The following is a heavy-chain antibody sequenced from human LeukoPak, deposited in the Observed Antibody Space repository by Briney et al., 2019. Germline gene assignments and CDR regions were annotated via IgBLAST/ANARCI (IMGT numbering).Heavy chain of an antibody. V-gene: IGHV3-7*03. J-gene: IGHJ4*02. CDR3: AKMARYSYVGVYYFDY. CDR2: IKQDGSEK. CDR1: GFTFSTYW. D-gene: IGHD5-18*01. Sequence: GGSLRLSCAASGFTFSTYWMTWVRQAPGKGLEWVANIKQDGSEKYFVDSVKGRFSISRDNAKNSLYLQMNSLRVEDTAVYYCAKMARYSYVGVYYFDYWGQGTLVTVSS.